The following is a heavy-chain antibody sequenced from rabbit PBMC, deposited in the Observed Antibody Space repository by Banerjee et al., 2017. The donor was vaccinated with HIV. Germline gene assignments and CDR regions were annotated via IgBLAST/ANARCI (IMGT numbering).Heavy chain of an antibody. J-gene: IGHJ4*01. D-gene: IGHD2-1*01. CDR3: AREDDDYGDWNL. CDR1: GFSFSASYY. V-gene: IGHV1S40*01. Sequence: QSLEESGGDLVKSGASLTLTCTASGFSFSASYYMCWVRQAPGKGLEWIGCIYTTSGSTWYASWVNGRFAISKTSSTTVTLQMTSLTAADTATYFCAREDDDYGDWNLWGPGTLVTVS. CDR2: IYTTSGST.